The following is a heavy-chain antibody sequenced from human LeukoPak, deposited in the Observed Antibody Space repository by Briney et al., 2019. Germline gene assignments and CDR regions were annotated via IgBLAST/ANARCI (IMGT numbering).Heavy chain of an antibody. V-gene: IGHV3-23*01. CDR3: ARIYSYGYMDV. CDR1: GSTLSSYA. Sequence: GGSLRLSCATSGSTLSSYAMSWVRQPQGKGLEWVSAFTGSGGSTYYADSVKGRSTISRDNSKNTLYLQMNSLTAEDTAVYYCARIYSYGYMDVWGKGTTVTVSS. CDR2: FTGSGGST. J-gene: IGHJ6*03. D-gene: IGHD5-18*01.